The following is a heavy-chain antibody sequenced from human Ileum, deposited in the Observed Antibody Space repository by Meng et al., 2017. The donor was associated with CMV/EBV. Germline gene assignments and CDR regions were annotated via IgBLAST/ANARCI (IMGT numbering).Heavy chain of an antibody. J-gene: IGHJ4*02. CDR2: INSDGSST. V-gene: IGHV3-74*01. Sequence: GESLKIPCAASGFTLSSFWMHWVRQAPGKGLVWVSRINSDGSSTTYADSLKGRFIISRDNAKNTLYLQMNSLRTEDTAVYYCARGGVTTGAVINYWGQGTLVTVSS. CDR3: ARGGVTTGAVINY. D-gene: IGHD3-3*01. CDR1: GFTLSSFW.